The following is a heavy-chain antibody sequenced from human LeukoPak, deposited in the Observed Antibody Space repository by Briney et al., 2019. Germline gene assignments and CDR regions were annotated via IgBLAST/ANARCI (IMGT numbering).Heavy chain of an antibody. Sequence: GGSLRLSCAASGFTFSSYSMNWVRQAPGKGLEWVSYISSSSSTIYYADSVKGRFTIPRDNAKNSLYLQMNSLRAEDTAVYYCARDEGSGYLDYWGQGTLVTVSS. D-gene: IGHD3-3*01. J-gene: IGHJ4*02. CDR2: ISSSSSTI. CDR3: ARDEGSGYLDY. CDR1: GFTFSSYS. V-gene: IGHV3-48*01.